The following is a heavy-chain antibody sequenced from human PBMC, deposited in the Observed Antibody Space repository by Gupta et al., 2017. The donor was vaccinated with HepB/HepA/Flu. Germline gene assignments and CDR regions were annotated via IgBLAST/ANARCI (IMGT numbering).Heavy chain of an antibody. CDR3: ARHMPGRYYYYFYMDV. CDR1: GGSISSSSYY. Sequence: QLQLQESGPGLVKPSETLSLTCTVSGGSISSSSYYWGWIRQPPGKGLEWIGTIFYSGSTYYNPSLKSRVTISVDTSKNHFSLKLSSVTAADTAVYYCARHMPGRYYYYFYMDVWGKGTTATVSS. J-gene: IGHJ6*03. V-gene: IGHV4-39*01. CDR2: IFYSGST. D-gene: IGHD1-26*01.